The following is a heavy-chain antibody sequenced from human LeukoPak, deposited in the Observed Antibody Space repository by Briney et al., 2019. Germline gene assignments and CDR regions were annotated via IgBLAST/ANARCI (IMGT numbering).Heavy chain of an antibody. V-gene: IGHV4-61*01. J-gene: IGHJ6*03. D-gene: IGHD6-19*01. CDR1: GGSISSGSYY. CDR3: ARASSGWYYYYYYMDV. Sequence: SETLSLTCTVYGGSISSGSYYWSWIRQPPGKGLEWIGYIYYSGSTNYNPSLKSRVTISVDTSKNQFSLKLSSVTAADTAVYYCARASSGWYYYYYYMDVWGKGTTVTVSS. CDR2: IYYSGST.